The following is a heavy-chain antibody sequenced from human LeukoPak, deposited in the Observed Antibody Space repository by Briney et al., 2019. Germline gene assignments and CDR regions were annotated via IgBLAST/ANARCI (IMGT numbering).Heavy chain of an antibody. V-gene: IGHV4-34*01. CDR1: GGSFSGYY. CDR3: ARGPGYCSSTSCYLYYYYGMDV. Sequence: SETLSLTCAVYGGSFSGYYWSWIRQPPGEGLEWIGEINHSGSTNYNPSLKSRVTISVDTSKNQFSLKLSSVTAADTAVYYCARGPGYCSSTSCYLYYYYGMDVWGQGTTVTVSS. D-gene: IGHD2-2*01. CDR2: INHSGST. J-gene: IGHJ6*02.